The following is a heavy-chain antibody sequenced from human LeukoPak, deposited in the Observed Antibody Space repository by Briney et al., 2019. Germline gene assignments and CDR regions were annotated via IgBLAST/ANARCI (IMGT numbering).Heavy chain of an antibody. Sequence: GGSLRLSCAASGFTFDDYGMHWARQAPGKGLEWVSGINWNSVSIDYADSVKGRFTISRDNAENSLYLQMHSLRPEDTALYYCAKGDSYGYRFFDYWGQGTPVTVSS. CDR3: AKGDSYGYRFFDY. D-gene: IGHD5-18*01. V-gene: IGHV3-9*01. J-gene: IGHJ4*02. CDR2: INWNSVSI. CDR1: GFTFDDYG.